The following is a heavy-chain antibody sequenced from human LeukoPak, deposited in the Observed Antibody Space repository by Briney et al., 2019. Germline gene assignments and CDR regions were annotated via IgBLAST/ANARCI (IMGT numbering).Heavy chain of an antibody. V-gene: IGHV4-34*01. CDR2: VNHSGST. CDR3: ARARSSSWYYYYYMDV. D-gene: IGHD6-13*01. CDR1: GGSISSYY. J-gene: IGHJ6*03. Sequence: SETLSLTCTVSGGSISSYYWSWIRQPPGKGLEWIGEVNHSGSTNYNPSLKSRVTISVDTSKNQFSLKLSSVTAADTAVYYCARARSSSWYYYYYMDVWGKGTTVTVSS.